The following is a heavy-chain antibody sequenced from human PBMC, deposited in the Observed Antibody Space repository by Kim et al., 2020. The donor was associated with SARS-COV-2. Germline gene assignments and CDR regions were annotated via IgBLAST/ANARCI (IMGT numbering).Heavy chain of an antibody. CDR1: GGSISSSSYY. V-gene: IGHV4-39*01. Sequence: SETLSLTCTVSGGSISSSSYYWGWIRQPPGKGVEWIASIHYSEGAFYSPSLKSRVSISIDTSKNQFSLKLSSVTATDTAVYYCATPGGLLENYWGQGVLVTVSS. J-gene: IGHJ4*02. CDR2: IHYSEGA. CDR3: ATPGGLLENY. D-gene: IGHD3-3*02.